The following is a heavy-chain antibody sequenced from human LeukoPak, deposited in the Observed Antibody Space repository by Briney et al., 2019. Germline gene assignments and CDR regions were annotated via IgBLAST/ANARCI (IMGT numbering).Heavy chain of an antibody. D-gene: IGHD6-25*01. CDR3: AKSEGYSSVYFQH. CDR2: ISGSGGST. J-gene: IGHJ1*01. V-gene: IGHV3-23*01. Sequence: GGSLRLSCAASGFTFSSYAMSWVRQAPGKGLEWVSAISGSGGSTYYADSMKGRFTISRDNSKNTLYLQMNSLRAEDTAVYYCAKSEGYSSVYFQHWGQGTLVTVSS. CDR1: GFTFSSYA.